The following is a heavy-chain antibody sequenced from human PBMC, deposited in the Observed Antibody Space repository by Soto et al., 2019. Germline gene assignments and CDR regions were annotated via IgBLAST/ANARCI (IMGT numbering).Heavy chain of an antibody. D-gene: IGHD6-6*01. CDR2: IYYSGST. Sequence: ETLSLTCTVSGGSISSSSYYWGWIRQPPGKGLEWIGSIYYSGSTYYNPSLKSRVTISVDTSKNQFSLKLSSVTAADTAVYYCARPGGSSSYFDYWGQGTLVTVSS. CDR3: ARPGGSSSYFDY. J-gene: IGHJ4*02. V-gene: IGHV4-39*01. CDR1: GGSISSSSYY.